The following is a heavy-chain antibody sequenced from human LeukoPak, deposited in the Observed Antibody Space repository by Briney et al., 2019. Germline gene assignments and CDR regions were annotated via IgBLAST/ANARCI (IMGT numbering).Heavy chain of an antibody. V-gene: IGHV3-21*01. J-gene: IGHJ4*02. CDR3: AREFAGSASGAGY. CDR1: GFTFSSYS. Sequence: GGSLRLYCAASGFTFSSYSMNWVRQAPGKGLEWVSSMSVSSGLIYYADSVKGRFTISRDNAKSSLYLQMNRLRVEDTAVYYCAREFAGSASGAGYWGQGTLVTVSS. D-gene: IGHD1-26*01. CDR2: MSVSSGLI.